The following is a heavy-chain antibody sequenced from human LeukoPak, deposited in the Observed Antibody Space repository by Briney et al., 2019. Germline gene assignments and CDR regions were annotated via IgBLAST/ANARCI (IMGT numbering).Heavy chain of an antibody. D-gene: IGHD1-26*01. Sequence: GGSLRLSCTVSGFTVSSNSMSWVRQAPGKGLEWVSFIYSGTTHYSDSVKGRFTISRDNSKNTLYLQMNSLRAEDTAVYYCARRRDLYSGSYYPFDYWGQGTLVTVSS. CDR2: IYSGTT. V-gene: IGHV3-53*01. CDR3: ARRRDLYSGSYYPFDY. CDR1: GFTVSSNS. J-gene: IGHJ4*02.